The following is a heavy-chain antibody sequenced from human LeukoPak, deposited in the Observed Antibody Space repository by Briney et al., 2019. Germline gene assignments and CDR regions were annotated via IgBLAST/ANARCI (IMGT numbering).Heavy chain of an antibody. D-gene: IGHD6-19*01. CDR2: INHSGST. CDR1: GGSFSGYY. V-gene: IGHV4-34*01. CDR3: ARDYSGSLYWYFDL. J-gene: IGHJ2*01. Sequence: SETLSLTCAVYGGSFSGYYWSWIRQPPGKGLEWIGEINHSGSTKYNPSLKSRVTISVDTSKNQFSLKLSSVTAADTAVYYCARDYSGSLYWYFDLWGRGTLVTVSS.